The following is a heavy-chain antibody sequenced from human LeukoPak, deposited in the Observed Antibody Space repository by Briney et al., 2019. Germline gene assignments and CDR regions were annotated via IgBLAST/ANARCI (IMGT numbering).Heavy chain of an antibody. CDR3: AKGHCTNGICWLD. CDR1: GFTVSSTY. J-gene: IGHJ4*02. D-gene: IGHD2-8*01. V-gene: IGHV3-53*01. CDR2: IYSAGIT. Sequence: GGSLRLSCAASGFTVSSTYMSWVRQAPGKGLEWVSIIYSAGITYYADSVKGRFTISRDNSKNTLYLQMNSLRAEDTAVYYCAKGHCTNGICWLDWGQGTLVTVSS.